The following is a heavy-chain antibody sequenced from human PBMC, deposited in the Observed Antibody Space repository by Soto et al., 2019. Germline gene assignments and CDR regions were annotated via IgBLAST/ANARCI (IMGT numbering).Heavy chain of an antibody. CDR1: GGTFSSYT. D-gene: IGHD5-12*01. J-gene: IGHJ4*02. V-gene: IGHV1-69*02. CDR3: ARNRRDGYNWDDY. CDR2: IIPILGIA. Sequence: SVKVSCKASGGTFSSYTISWVRQAPGQGLEWMGRIIPILGIANYAQKFQGRVTITADKSTSTAYMELSSLRSEDTAVYYCARNRRDGYNWDDYWGQGTLVTVSS.